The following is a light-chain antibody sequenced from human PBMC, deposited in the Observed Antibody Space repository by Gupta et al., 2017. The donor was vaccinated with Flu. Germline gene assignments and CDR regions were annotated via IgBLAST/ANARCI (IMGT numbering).Light chain of an antibody. Sequence: HSAQPQPASVSGTPGQSITISCTGTSSDVGGYNYVSWYQHHPGKAPKLMIYEVSHRPSGVSFRFSGSKSGNTASLTISGLQADDEADYHCSSYASSSTTVFGTGTKVTVL. J-gene: IGLJ1*01. CDR3: SSYASSSTTV. CDR1: SSDVGGYNY. CDR2: EVS. V-gene: IGLV2-14*01.